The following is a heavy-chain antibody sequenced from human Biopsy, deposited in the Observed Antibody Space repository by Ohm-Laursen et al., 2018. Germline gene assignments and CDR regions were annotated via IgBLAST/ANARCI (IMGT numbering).Heavy chain of an antibody. Sequence: SVKVSCKASGDSFTSYTIGWVRQAPGQGLEWMGGIIPIPNVATYAQKFQGRITITADESTSTAYMELSSLTSDDTAVYFCARGEGSSWFDPWGHGTLVTVSS. CDR2: IIPIPNVA. CDR1: GDSFTSYT. D-gene: IGHD1-26*01. CDR3: ARGEGSSWFDP. V-gene: IGHV1-69*10. J-gene: IGHJ5*02.